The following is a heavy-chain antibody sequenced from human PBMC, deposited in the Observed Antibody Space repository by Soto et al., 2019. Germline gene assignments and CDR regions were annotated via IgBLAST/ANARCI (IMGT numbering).Heavy chain of an antibody. J-gene: IGHJ4*02. CDR3: ARGIKGPYMATPDY. Sequence: SETLSLTCTVSGGSIISYYWSWIRQPPGKGLEWIGYIYYSGSTNYNPSLKSRVTISVDTSKNQFSLKLSSVTAADTAVYYCARGIKGPYMATPDYWGQGTLVTVSS. D-gene: IGHD5-12*01. CDR1: GGSIISYY. CDR2: IYYSGST. V-gene: IGHV4-59*01.